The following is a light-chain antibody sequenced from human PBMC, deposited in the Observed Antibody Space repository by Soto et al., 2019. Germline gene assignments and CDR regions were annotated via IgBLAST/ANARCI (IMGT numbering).Light chain of an antibody. Sequence: QSVLTQPPSAAGSPGQSVTISCTGTSTDVGGYNYVSWYQQYPGKAPKLMIYEVSKRPSGVPDRFSGSKSGNTASLTVSGLQAEDEADYYSSSYGGRYNYVFGSGTKATVL. CDR3: SSYGGRYNYV. CDR2: EVS. J-gene: IGLJ1*01. CDR1: STDVGGYNY. V-gene: IGLV2-8*01.